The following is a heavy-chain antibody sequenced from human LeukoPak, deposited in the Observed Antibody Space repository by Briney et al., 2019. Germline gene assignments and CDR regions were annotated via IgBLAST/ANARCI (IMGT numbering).Heavy chain of an antibody. Sequence: GGSLRLSCAASGFTFSKAWMSWVRQAPGKGLEWVSYISSSTHYTNYADSVKGRFTITRDNAKNSLYLQMNSLRADDTAVYYCARDYCSGGYCYSDYWGQGTLVTVSS. CDR1: GFTFSKAW. J-gene: IGHJ4*02. CDR2: ISSSTHYT. D-gene: IGHD2-15*01. V-gene: IGHV3-11*06. CDR3: ARDYCSGGYCYSDY.